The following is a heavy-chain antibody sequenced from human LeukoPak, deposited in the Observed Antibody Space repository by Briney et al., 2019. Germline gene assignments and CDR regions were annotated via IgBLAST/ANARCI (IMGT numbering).Heavy chain of an antibody. V-gene: IGHV1-69*13. Sequence: GASVKVSCKASGYTFTSYGISWVRQAPGQGLEWMGGIIPIFGTANYAQKFQGRVTITADESTSTAYMELGSLRSEDTAVYYCARSMGAKTAGIAVAGLDYWGQGTLVTVSS. CDR2: IIPIFGTA. CDR1: GYTFTSYG. CDR3: ARSMGAKTAGIAVAGLDY. J-gene: IGHJ4*02. D-gene: IGHD6-19*01.